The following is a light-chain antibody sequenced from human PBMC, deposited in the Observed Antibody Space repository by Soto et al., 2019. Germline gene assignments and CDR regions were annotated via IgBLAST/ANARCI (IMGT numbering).Light chain of an antibody. CDR1: SSDVGGYNH. V-gene: IGLV2-14*01. CDR3: SSYTSSNTLV. CDR2: EVT. Sequence: QSVLTQPASVSGSPGQSITISCTGTSSDVGGYNHVSWYQQHPGKAPKVMIYEVTKRPSGVSNRFSGSKSGNTASLTISGLQAEDEAHYYCSSYTSSNTLVFGGGTKLTVL. J-gene: IGLJ2*01.